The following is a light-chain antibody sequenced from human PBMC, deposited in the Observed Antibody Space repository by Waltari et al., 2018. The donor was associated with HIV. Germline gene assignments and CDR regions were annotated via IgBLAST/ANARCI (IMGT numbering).Light chain of an antibody. V-gene: IGLV2-14*01. J-gene: IGLJ3*02. CDR1: TRAIGDTTS. CDR3: SSYTTIYTWV. Sequence: QSALTHPAPVSATPAQSITIPCSRTTRAIGDTTSVYLFQHPPPKAPQLIIFEVSNRPSGVSTRCSGAKSGNTASLTVSGLQAEDEADYYCSSYTTIYTWVFGGGTKLTVL. CDR2: EVS.